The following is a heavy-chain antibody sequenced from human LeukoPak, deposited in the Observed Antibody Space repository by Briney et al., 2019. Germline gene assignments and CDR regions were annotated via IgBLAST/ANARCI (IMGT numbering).Heavy chain of an antibody. Sequence: GGSLRLSCAASGFTVSSNYMSWVRQAPGKGLEWVSVIYSGGSTYYADSVKGRFTISRDNSKNTLYLQMNSLRAEDTAVYYCARDGDYHLSRAFDIWGQGTMVTVSS. CDR1: GFTVSSNY. D-gene: IGHD4-11*01. J-gene: IGHJ3*02. CDR3: ARDGDYHLSRAFDI. V-gene: IGHV3-53*01. CDR2: IYSGGST.